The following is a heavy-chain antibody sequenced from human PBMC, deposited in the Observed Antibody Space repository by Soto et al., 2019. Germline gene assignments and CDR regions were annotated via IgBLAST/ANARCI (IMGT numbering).Heavy chain of an antibody. Sequence: GGSLRLSCAASGFTFSSYAMSWVRQAPGKGLEWVSAISGSGGSTYYADSVKGRFTISRDNSKNTLYLQMNSLRAEDTAVYYCAKALLGWMVTPYGDFDYWGQGTLVTVSS. CDR3: AKALLGWMVTPYGDFDY. CDR1: GFTFSSYA. CDR2: ISGSGGST. V-gene: IGHV3-23*01. J-gene: IGHJ4*02. D-gene: IGHD4-17*01.